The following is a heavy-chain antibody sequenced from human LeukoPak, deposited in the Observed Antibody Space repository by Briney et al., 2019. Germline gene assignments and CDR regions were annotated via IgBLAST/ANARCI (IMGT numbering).Heavy chain of an antibody. CDR1: GYTFTDYY. Sequence: ASVKVSCKVPGYTFTDYYMHWVQQAPGKGLEWMGLVDPEDGETIYAEKFQGRVTITADTSTDTAYMELSSLRSEDTAVYYCATVGDGYNSSPGDVGYWGQGTLVTVSS. CDR2: VDPEDGET. J-gene: IGHJ4*02. CDR3: ATVGDGYNSSPGDVGY. V-gene: IGHV1-69-2*01. D-gene: IGHD5-24*01.